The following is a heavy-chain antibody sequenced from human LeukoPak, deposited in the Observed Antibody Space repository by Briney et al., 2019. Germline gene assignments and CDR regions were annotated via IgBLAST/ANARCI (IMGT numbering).Heavy chain of an antibody. Sequence: GGPLRLSCAASGFTFDDYGMSWVRQAPGKGLEWVSGINWNGGSTGYADSVKGRFTISRDNAKNSLYLQMNSLRAEDTALYHCARELYGDYVDNWFDPWGQGTLVTVSS. D-gene: IGHD4-17*01. CDR2: INWNGGST. CDR3: ARELYGDYVDNWFDP. CDR1: GFTFDDYG. J-gene: IGHJ5*02. V-gene: IGHV3-20*01.